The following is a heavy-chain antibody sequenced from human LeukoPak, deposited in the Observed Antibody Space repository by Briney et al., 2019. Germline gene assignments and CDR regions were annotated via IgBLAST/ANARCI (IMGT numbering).Heavy chain of an antibody. V-gene: IGHV3-21*01. CDR3: ARGDFESGAYNDAFDI. CDR1: GFTFSSYS. CDR2: ISSSSSYI. Sequence: GGSLRLSCAASGFTFSSYSMNWVRQAPGKGLEWVSSISSSSSYIYYADSVKGRFTISRDNAKNSLYLQMNSLRAADTAVYYCARGDFESGAYNDAFDIWGQGIMVTVS. D-gene: IGHD1-1*01. J-gene: IGHJ3*02.